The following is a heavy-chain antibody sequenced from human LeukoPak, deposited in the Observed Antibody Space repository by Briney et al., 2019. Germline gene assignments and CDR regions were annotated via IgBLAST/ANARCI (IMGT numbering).Heavy chain of an antibody. J-gene: IGHJ4*02. D-gene: IGHD3-22*01. CDR2: ISYDGSSK. CDR3: AKDFYDTSGYYYAVDY. Sequence: GRSLRLSCSASGFTFSTYGMHWVRQAPGKGPEWVALISYDGSSKYVADSVKGRFTISRDNSNNTLYLQVNSLRAEDTAVYYCAKDFYDTSGYYYAVDYWGQGTLVTVSS. CDR1: GFTFSTYG. V-gene: IGHV3-30*18.